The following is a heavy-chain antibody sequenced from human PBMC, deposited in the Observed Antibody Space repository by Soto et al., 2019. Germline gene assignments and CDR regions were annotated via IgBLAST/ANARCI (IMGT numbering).Heavy chain of an antibody. CDR3: ARGAVEMATYYYYGMDV. V-gene: IGHV4-4*02. Sequence: TLSLTCAVSGGSISSSNWWSWVRQPPGKGLEWIGEIYHSGSTNYNPSLKSRVTISVDKSKNQFSLKLSSVTAADTAVYYCARGAVEMATYYYYGMDVWGQGTTVTVSS. CDR2: IYHSGST. CDR1: GGSISSSNW. D-gene: IGHD5-12*01. J-gene: IGHJ6*02.